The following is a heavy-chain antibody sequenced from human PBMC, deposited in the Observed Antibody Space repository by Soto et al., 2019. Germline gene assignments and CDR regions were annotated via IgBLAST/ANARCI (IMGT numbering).Heavy chain of an antibody. V-gene: IGHV1-2*02. J-gene: IGHJ5*02. CDR1: GYAFTGYY. CDR2: INPNIVET. Sequence: ASVKVACKAPGYAFTGYYVYWLRQAPGQGLEWLGWINPNIVETNVARSFKGRVTLTRDTSNNTAYMEMSRLQRADSAVYYCARPPTGRYNWFGPWGQGTLVIVSS. CDR3: ARPPTGRYNWFGP.